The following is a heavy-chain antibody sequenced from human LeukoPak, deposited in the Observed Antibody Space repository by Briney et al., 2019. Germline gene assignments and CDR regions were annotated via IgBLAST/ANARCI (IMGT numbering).Heavy chain of an antibody. CDR3: AKDHSGAHN. J-gene: IGHJ4*02. V-gene: IGHV3-23*01. Sequence: PGGSLRLSCAASGYTFSSYAINWVRQTPGKGLEWVSGIGGSGVSTYYADSVKGRFTISRDNSKSTLYLQMNSLRVEDTAVYYCAKDHSGAHNWGQGTLVTVSS. CDR2: IGGSGVST. CDR1: GYTFSSYA. D-gene: IGHD5-12*01.